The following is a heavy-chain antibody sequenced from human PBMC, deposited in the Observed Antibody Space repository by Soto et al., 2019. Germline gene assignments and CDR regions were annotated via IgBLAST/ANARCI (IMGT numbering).Heavy chain of an antibody. V-gene: IGHV6-1*01. Sequence: PSQTLSLTCAISGDSVSSNSAAWNWIRQSPSRGLEWLGRTYYKSKWYNDYAVYVKSRITINPDTSKNQFSLQLNSVTPEDTAVYYCTRDKTVTRGYGMDVWGQGTTVTVSS. CDR3: TRDKTVTRGYGMDV. D-gene: IGHD4-17*01. CDR2: TYYKSKWYN. J-gene: IGHJ6*02. CDR1: GDSVSSNSAA.